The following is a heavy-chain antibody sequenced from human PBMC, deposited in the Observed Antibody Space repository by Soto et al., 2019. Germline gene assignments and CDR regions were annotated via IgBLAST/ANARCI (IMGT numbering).Heavy chain of an antibody. CDR2: IIPIFGTP. CDR1: GGIFSTYA. J-gene: IGHJ4*02. V-gene: IGHV1-69*01. Sequence: QVQLVQSGAEVKKPGSSVMVSCKASGGIFSTYAISWLRRAPGQGLEWMGGIIPIFGTPNYAQRFQGRVTITADESTSTAYMELSRLRSEDTAVYYCARDRDDYGSGNYYNRIDFWGQGTLVTASS. D-gene: IGHD3-10*01. CDR3: ARDRDDYGSGNYYNRIDF.